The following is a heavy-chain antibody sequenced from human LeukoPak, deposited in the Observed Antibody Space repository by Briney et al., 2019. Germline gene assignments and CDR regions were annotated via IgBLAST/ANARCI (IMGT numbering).Heavy chain of an antibody. D-gene: IGHD3-10*01. CDR2: INHSGST. V-gene: IGHV4-34*01. CDR3: ARTDGSGSYWWVGMDV. Sequence: SETLSLTCAVYGGSFSGYYWSWIRQPPGKGLEWIGEINHSGSTNYNPSLKSRVTISVDTSKNQFSLKLSSVTAADTAVYYCARTDGSGSYWWVGMDVWGQGTTVTVSS. J-gene: IGHJ6*02. CDR1: GGSFSGYY.